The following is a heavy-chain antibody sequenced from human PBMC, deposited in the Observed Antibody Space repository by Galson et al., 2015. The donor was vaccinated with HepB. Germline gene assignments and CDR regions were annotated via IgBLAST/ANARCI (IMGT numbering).Heavy chain of an antibody. CDR2: IKQDGSEK. D-gene: IGHD3-3*01. V-gene: IGHV3-7*01. Sequence: SLRLSCAASGFTLSSYSMNWVRQAPGKGLEWVANIKQDGSEKYYVDSVKGRFTISRDNVKNSLYLQMNSLRAEDTAVYYCARVRGFRSPYDFWSGYYFGWFDPWGQGTLVTVSS. J-gene: IGHJ5*02. CDR3: ARVRGFRSPYDFWSGYYFGWFDP. CDR1: GFTLSSYS.